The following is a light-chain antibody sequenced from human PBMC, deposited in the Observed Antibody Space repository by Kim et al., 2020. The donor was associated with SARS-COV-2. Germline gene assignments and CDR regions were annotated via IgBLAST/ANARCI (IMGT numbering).Light chain of an antibody. J-gene: IGKJ1*01. V-gene: IGKV1-5*03. CDR1: QSMSSW. CDR3: QQYNSYPWT. CDR2: MAS. Sequence: ASVGDRATTTCRASQSMSSWLAWYQQKPGKAPKHLIYMASSLESGVPPRFSGSGSGTEFTLTISSLQPYDFATYYCQQYNSYPWTLGQGTKVDIK.